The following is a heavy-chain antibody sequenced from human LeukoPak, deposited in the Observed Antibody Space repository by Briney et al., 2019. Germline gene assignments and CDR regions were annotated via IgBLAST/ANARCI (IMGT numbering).Heavy chain of an antibody. D-gene: IGHD6-19*01. CDR3: ARDKQWLVRSGVDY. CDR1: GYSISSGYY. CDR2: IYHSGST. J-gene: IGHJ4*02. V-gene: IGHV4-38-2*02. Sequence: SETLSLTCTVSGYSISSGYYWGWIRQPPGKGLEWIGSIYHSGSTYYNPSLKSRVTISVDTSKNQFSLKLSSVTAADTAVYYCARDKQWLVRSGVDYWGQGTLVTVSS.